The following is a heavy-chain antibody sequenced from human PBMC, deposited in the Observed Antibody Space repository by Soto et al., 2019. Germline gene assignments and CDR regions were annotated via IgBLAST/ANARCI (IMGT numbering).Heavy chain of an antibody. CDR3: ARVRDYYDSSGYYVDY. D-gene: IGHD3-22*01. CDR2: ISAYNGNT. J-gene: IGHJ4*02. Sequence: ASVKVSCKASGYTFTSYGISWVRQAPGQGLEWMGWISAYNGNTNYAQKLQGRVTMTTDTSTSTAYMELRSLRSDGTAVYYCARVRDYYDSSGYYVDYWGQGTLVTVSS. V-gene: IGHV1-18*01. CDR1: GYTFTSYG.